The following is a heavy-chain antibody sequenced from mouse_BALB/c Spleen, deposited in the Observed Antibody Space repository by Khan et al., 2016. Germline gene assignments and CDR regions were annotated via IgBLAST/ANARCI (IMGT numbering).Heavy chain of an antibody. CDR2: IDPENGNT. Sequence: VQLKQSGAELVRPGALVKLSCKASGFNIKDYYMPWVKQRPEQGLEWIGWIDPENGNTIYAPKFQGKASITADTSSNTAYLQLSSLTSEDTTVYYCALDGSWFAYWGQGTLVTVSA. CDR1: GFNIKDYY. D-gene: IGHD2-3*01. CDR3: ALDGSWFAY. J-gene: IGHJ3*01. V-gene: IGHV14-1*02.